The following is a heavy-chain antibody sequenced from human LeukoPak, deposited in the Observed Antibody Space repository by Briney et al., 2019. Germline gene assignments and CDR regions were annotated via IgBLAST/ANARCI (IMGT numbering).Heavy chain of an antibody. CDR2: IYYSGST. D-gene: IGHD3-3*01. J-gene: IGHJ4*02. V-gene: IGHV4-39*01. CDR1: GGSIRTGNYY. CDR3: ARRWDGITIFGVVNAYFDY. Sequence: SETLSLTCTVSGGSIRTGNYYWGWIRQPPGKGLEWIGSIYYSGSTYYNPSLKSRVTISVDTSKNQFSLKLSSVTAADTAVYYCARRWDGITIFGVVNAYFDYWGQGTLVTVSS.